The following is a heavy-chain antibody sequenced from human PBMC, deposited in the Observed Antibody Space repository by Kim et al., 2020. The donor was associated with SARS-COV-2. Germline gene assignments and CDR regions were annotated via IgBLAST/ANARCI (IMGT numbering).Heavy chain of an antibody. V-gene: IGHV3-7*03. CDR1: GFTFSSYW. Sequence: GGSLRLSCAASGFTFSSYWMSWVRQAPGKGLEWVANIKQDGSEKYYVDSVKGRFTISRDNAKNSLYLQMNSMRVEDTTVYYCARLGTASWYFDLWGRGTLVTVSS. CDR2: IKQDGSEK. CDR3: ARLGTASWYFDL. D-gene: IGHD2-21*02. J-gene: IGHJ2*01.